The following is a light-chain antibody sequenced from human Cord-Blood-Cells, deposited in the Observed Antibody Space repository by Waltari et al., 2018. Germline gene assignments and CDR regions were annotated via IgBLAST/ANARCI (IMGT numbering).Light chain of an antibody. CDR1: QSVSSN. Sequence: GERATLSCRASQSVSSNLAWYQQKPGQAPRLLIYGASSLQSGVPSRFSGSGSGTDFTLTISSLQPEDFATYYCQQSYSTPRTFGPGTKVDIK. J-gene: IGKJ3*01. CDR2: GAS. CDR3: QQSYSTPRT. V-gene: IGKV1-39*01.